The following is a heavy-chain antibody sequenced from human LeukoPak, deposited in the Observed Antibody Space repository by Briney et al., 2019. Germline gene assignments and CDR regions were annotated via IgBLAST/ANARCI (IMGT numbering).Heavy chain of an antibody. CDR2: ISWNSGSI. J-gene: IGHJ4*01. V-gene: IGHV3-9*01. Sequence: GGSLRLSCAASGFTFDDYAMHWVRQAPGKGLEWVSGISWNSGSIGYADSVKGRFTISRDNAKNSLYLQMNSLRAEDTALYYCAKTARYSSGWAYYFDYWGQGTLVTVSS. CDR1: GFTFDDYA. CDR3: AKTARYSSGWAYYFDY. D-gene: IGHD6-19*01.